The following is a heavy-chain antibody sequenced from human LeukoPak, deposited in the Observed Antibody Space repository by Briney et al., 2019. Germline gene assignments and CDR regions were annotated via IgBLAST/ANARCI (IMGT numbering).Heavy chain of an antibody. Sequence: SETLSLTCAVSGGSISSGGYSWSWIRQPPGKGLEWIGYIYHSGSTYYNPSLESRVTISVDRSKNQFSLKLGSVTAADTAVYYCARGVLGATKKVTAIPTYYFDYWGQGTLVTVSS. CDR3: ARGVLGATKKVTAIPTYYFDY. CDR1: GGSISSGGYS. V-gene: IGHV4-30-2*01. J-gene: IGHJ4*02. D-gene: IGHD2-21*02. CDR2: IYHSGST.